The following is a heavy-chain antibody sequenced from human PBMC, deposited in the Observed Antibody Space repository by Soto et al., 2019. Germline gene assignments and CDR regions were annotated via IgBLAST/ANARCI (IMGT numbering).Heavy chain of an antibody. CDR3: ARDPYYYDSSGYLPL. D-gene: IGHD3-22*01. J-gene: IGHJ4*02. Sequence: ASVRVSCKASGYTFTGYYMHWVRQAPGQGLEWMGWINPNSGGKNYAQKFHGRVTMTRDTSISTAYMELSRLRSDDTAVYYCARDPYYYDSSGYLPLWGQGTLVTVSS. CDR1: GYTFTGYY. CDR2: INPNSGGK. V-gene: IGHV1-2*02.